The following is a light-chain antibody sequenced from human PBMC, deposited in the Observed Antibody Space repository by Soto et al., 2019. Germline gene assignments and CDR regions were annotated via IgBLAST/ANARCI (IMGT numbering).Light chain of an antibody. J-gene: IGLJ2*01. CDR3: SAYTSGSTLV. Sequence: QSALTQPASVSGSPGQSITISCTGTSSDVGGYNYVSWYQHHPGKAPKLTIYDVSNRPSGVSNRFSGSKSGDTASLTISGLRAEDEADYCCSAYTSGSTLVFGGGTQLTVL. CDR1: SSDVGGYNY. V-gene: IGLV2-14*03. CDR2: DVS.